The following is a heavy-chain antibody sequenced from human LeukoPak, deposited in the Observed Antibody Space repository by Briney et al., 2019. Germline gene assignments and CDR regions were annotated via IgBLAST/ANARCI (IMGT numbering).Heavy chain of an antibody. D-gene: IGHD6-13*01. CDR3: ARGRRRIAAAGATPPAPYFDY. Sequence: PGGSLRLSCAASGFSFNNYTMNWVRQAPGKGLEWVSSISSSSSYIYYADSVKGRFTISRDNAKNSLYLQMNSLRAEDTAVDYCARGRRRIAAAGATPPAPYFDYWGQGTLVTFSS. V-gene: IGHV3-21*01. CDR1: GFSFNNYT. J-gene: IGHJ4*02. CDR2: ISSSSSYI.